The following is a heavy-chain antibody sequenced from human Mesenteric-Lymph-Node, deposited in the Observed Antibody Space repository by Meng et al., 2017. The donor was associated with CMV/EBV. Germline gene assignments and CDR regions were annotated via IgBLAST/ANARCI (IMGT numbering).Heavy chain of an antibody. J-gene: IGHJ4*02. V-gene: IGHV1-18*01. D-gene: IGHD6-19*01. CDR3: ARQWLVRWYFDY. Sequence: CKASGYTFPSYGINWVRQAPGQGLEWMGWISVYNGKANYAQKLQGRVTMTTDTSTSTAYMELRSLRSDDTAVYYCARQWLVRWYFDYWGQGTLVTSPQ. CDR2: ISVYNGKA. CDR1: GYTFPSYG.